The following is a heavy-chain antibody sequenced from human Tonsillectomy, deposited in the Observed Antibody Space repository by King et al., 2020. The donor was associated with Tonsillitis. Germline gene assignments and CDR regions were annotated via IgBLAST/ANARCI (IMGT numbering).Heavy chain of an antibody. J-gene: IGHJ4*02. D-gene: IGHD2-15*01. Sequence: VQLVESGAEVKKPGESLKLSCEGSGYSFAIYWIAWVRQMPGKGLEWMGIIYPGDSDTRYGPSFEGQVTISADKTFSTAYLQWSNLKASDTAIYYCARISPYSAFDYWGQGTLITVSS. CDR1: GYSFAIYW. CDR3: ARISPYSAFDY. V-gene: IGHV5-51*03. CDR2: IYPGDSDT.